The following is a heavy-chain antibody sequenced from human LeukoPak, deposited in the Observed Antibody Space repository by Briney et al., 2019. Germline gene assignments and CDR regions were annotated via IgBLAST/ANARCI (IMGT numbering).Heavy chain of an antibody. V-gene: IGHV4-34*01. CDR1: GGSFSGYY. J-gene: IGHJ4*02. CDR3: ASKMPRGGRYFDY. Sequence: SETLSLTCAVYGGSFSGYYWSWIRQPPGKGLEWIGEINHSGSTNYNPSLKSRVTISVDTSKNQFSLKLSSVTAADTAVYYCASKMPRGGRYFDYWGQGTLDTVSS. CDR2: INHSGST. D-gene: IGHD2-2*01.